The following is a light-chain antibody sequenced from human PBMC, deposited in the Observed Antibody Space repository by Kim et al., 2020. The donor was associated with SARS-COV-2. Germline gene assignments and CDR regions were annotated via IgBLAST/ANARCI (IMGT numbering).Light chain of an antibody. Sequence: GRRDTISSYGNSSNVGSNTVNWYQQLPGTAPNLLIYRNNQRPSGVPDRFSGSKSGTSASLAISGLQSEDEADYYCAAWDDSLNGWVFGGGTKLTVL. CDR3: AAWDDSLNGWV. V-gene: IGLV1-44*01. CDR1: SSNVGSNT. J-gene: IGLJ3*02. CDR2: RNN.